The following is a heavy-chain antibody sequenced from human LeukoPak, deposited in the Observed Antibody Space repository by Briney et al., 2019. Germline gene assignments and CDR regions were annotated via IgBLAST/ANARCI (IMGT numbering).Heavy chain of an antibody. Sequence: GGSLRLSCAASGFTFSSYGMHWVRQASGKGLEWVGRIRSKANSYATAYAASVKGRFTISRDDSKNTAYLQMNSLKTEDTAVYYCTRLTADDYSNYPRNYWGQGTLVTVSS. CDR2: IRSKANSYAT. CDR3: TRLTADDYSNYPRNY. D-gene: IGHD4-11*01. J-gene: IGHJ4*02. V-gene: IGHV3-73*01. CDR1: GFTFSSYG.